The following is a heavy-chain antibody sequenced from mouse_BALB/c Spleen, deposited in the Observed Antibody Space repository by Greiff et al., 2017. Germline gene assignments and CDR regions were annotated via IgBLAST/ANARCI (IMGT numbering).Heavy chain of an antibody. Sequence: ESGPGLVKPSQSLSLTCTVTGYSITSDYAWNWIRQFPGNKLEWMGYISYSGSTSYNPSLKSRISITRDTSKNQFFLQLNSVTTEDTATYYCAREFYYGSSPYAMDYWGQGTSVTVSS. V-gene: IGHV3-2*02. J-gene: IGHJ4*01. CDR2: ISYSGST. CDR1: GYSITSDYA. D-gene: IGHD1-1*01. CDR3: AREFYYGSSPYAMDY.